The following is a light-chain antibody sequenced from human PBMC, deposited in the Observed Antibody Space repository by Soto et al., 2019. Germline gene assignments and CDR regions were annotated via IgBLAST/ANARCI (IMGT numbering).Light chain of an antibody. Sequence: QSVLTQPASVSGSPGQSITISCTGTSSDVCGYKYVSWYHQYPGKAPKLMIYEVSNRPSGVSDRFSGSKSGNTASLTISGLQAEDEGDYYCYSYTSSSTVVFGGGTKLTVL. CDR3: YSYTSSSTVV. CDR1: SSDVCGYKY. V-gene: IGLV2-14*01. CDR2: EVS. J-gene: IGLJ2*01.